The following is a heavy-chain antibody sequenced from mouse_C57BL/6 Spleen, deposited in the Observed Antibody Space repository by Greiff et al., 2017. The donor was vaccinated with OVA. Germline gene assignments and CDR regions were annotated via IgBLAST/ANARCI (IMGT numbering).Heavy chain of an antibody. CDR2: IDPEDGDT. Sequence: DVKLVESGAELVRPGASVKLSCTASGFNIKDYYMHWVKQRPEQGLEWIGRIDPEDGDTEYAPKFQGKATMTADTSSNTAYLQLSSLTSEDTAVYYCTLDSSGYWFAYWGQGTLVTVSA. J-gene: IGHJ3*01. CDR3: TLDSSGYWFAY. CDR1: GFNIKDYY. D-gene: IGHD3-2*02. V-gene: IGHV14-1*01.